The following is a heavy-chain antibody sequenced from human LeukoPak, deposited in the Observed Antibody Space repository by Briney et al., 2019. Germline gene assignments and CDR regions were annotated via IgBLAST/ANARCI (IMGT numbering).Heavy chain of an antibody. D-gene: IGHD2-2*03. V-gene: IGHV3-21*01. CDR2: ISSRSDYI. Sequence: PGGSLRLSCVASGFSLSSFSMSWVRQAPGKGLEWVSAISSRSDYIYYADSVKGRFTISRDNAKNSLYLQMNSLRAEDTAVYYCARDRGYCSSTSCYVRSGIDYWGQGTLVTVSS. J-gene: IGHJ4*02. CDR1: GFSLSSFS. CDR3: ARDRGYCSSTSCYVRSGIDY.